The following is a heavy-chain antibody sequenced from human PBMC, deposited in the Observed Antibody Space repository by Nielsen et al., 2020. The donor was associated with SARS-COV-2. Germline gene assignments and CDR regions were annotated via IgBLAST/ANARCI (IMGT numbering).Heavy chain of an antibody. D-gene: IGHD5-24*01. Sequence: SETLSLTCTVSGGSISSYYWSWIWQPPGKGLEWIGYIYYSGSTNYNPSLKSRVTISVDTSKNQFSLKLSSVTAADTAVYYCARSRRDGYNWYFDLWGRGTLVTVSS. V-gene: IGHV4-59*08. J-gene: IGHJ2*01. CDR3: ARSRRDGYNWYFDL. CDR2: IYYSGST. CDR1: GGSISSYY.